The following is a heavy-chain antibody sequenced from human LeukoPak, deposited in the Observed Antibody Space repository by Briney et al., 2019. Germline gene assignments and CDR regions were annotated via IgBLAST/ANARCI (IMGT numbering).Heavy chain of an antibody. J-gene: IGHJ4*02. CDR2: TSAYNGNT. CDR3: ARDGLAGVVID. CDR1: GYTFTSYG. Sequence: ASVKVSCKASGYTFTSYGISWVRQAPGQGLEWMGWTSAYNGNTNYAQKLQGRVTITTDESTSTAYMELSSLRSEDTAVYYCARDGLAGVVIDWGQGTLVTVSS. V-gene: IGHV1-18*01. D-gene: IGHD3-3*01.